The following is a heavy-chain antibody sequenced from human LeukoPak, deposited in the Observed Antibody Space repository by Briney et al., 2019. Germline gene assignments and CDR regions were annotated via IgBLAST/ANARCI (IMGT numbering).Heavy chain of an antibody. Sequence: PGGSLTLSCAASGFTFSSYAMHWVRQAPGKGLEYVAAISSNGGSTYYANSVKGRFTISRDNSKNTLYLQMGSLRAEDMAVYYCARDPHCSSTSCYVGPLDYWGQGTLVTVSS. J-gene: IGHJ4*02. CDR3: ARDPHCSSTSCYVGPLDY. D-gene: IGHD2-2*01. CDR1: GFTFSSYA. V-gene: IGHV3-64*01. CDR2: ISSNGGST.